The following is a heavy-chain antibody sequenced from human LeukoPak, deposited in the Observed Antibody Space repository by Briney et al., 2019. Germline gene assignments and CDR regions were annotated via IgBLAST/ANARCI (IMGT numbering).Heavy chain of an antibody. CDR2: IWYDGSKK. CDR3: ARDLSISPLDY. V-gene: IGHV3-33*01. D-gene: IGHD2/OR15-2a*01. CDR1: GFTFSNYG. Sequence: PGGSLRLSCAASGFTFSNYGMHWVRQVPGKGLEWVAVIWYDGSKKYYADSVKGRFTISRDNSKSTLHLQISNLRAEDTAVYYCARDLSISPLDYWGQGTLVTVSS. J-gene: IGHJ4*02.